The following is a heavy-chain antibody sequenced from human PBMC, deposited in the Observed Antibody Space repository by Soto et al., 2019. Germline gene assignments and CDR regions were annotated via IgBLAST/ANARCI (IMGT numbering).Heavy chain of an antibody. CDR2: IKQDGSEK. Sequence: GGSLRLSCAASGFTFSSYWTSWVRQAPGKGLEWVANIKQDGSEKYYVDSVKGRFTISRDNAKNSLYLQMNSLRAEDTAVYYCARDLSQIYYYYGMDVWGQGTTVTVSS. J-gene: IGHJ6*02. CDR1: GFTFSSYW. V-gene: IGHV3-7*05. CDR3: ARDLSQIYYYYGMDV.